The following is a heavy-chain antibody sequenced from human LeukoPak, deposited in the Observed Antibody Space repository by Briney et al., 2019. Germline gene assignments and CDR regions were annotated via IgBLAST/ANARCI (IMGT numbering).Heavy chain of an antibody. D-gene: IGHD4-17*01. J-gene: IGHJ5*02. CDR3: ARNATVTTLKRAYNWFDP. CDR1: GGSISSSSYY. Sequence: SETLSLTYTVSGGSISSSSYYWGWIRQPPGEGLEWIGSIYYSGSTHYNPSLKSRVSISVDTSKNQFFLKLSSVTAADTAVYYCARNATVTTLKRAYNWFDPWGQGTLVTVSS. V-gene: IGHV4-39*01. CDR2: IYYSGST.